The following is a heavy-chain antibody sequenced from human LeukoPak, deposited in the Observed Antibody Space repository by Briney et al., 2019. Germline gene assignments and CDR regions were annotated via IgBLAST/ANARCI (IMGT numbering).Heavy chain of an antibody. D-gene: IGHD5-18*01. CDR1: GYTFTGYY. Sequence: ASVKVSCKASGYTFTGYYMHWVRQAPGQGLEWMGWINPNSGGTNYAQKFQGRVTMTRDTSISTAYMELSRLRSDDTAVYYGARARYSYGYPFDYWGQGTLVTVSS. V-gene: IGHV1-2*02. J-gene: IGHJ4*02. CDR2: INPNSGGT. CDR3: ARARYSYGYPFDY.